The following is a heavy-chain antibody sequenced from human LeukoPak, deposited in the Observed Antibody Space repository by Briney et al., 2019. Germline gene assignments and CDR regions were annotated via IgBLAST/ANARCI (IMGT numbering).Heavy chain of an antibody. V-gene: IGHV4-4*07. Sequence: SETLSLTCTVSGGSISSYYWSWIRQPAGKGLEWIGRIYTSGSTNYNPSLMSRVTMSVDTSKNQFSLKLSSVTAADTAVYYCARDGYGSGSYSWFDPWGQGTLVTVSS. J-gene: IGHJ5*02. CDR1: GGSISSYY. CDR3: ARDGYGSGSYSWFDP. D-gene: IGHD3-10*01. CDR2: IYTSGST.